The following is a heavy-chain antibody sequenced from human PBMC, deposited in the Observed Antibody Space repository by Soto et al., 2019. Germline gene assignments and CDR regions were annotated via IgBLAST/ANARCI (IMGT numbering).Heavy chain of an antibody. V-gene: IGHV4-59*08. J-gene: IGHJ4*02. CDR2: IYYSGST. CDR3: ARGGWRHIDY. Sequence: QVQLQESGPGLAKPSETLSLTCTVSGGSISTYYWSWVRQPPGKGLEWIGYIYYSGSTNYNPSLKSRVTISEDTSKSQFSLKLSSVTAAVTAVYYCARGGWRHIDYWGQGTLVTVSS. CDR1: GGSISTYY. D-gene: IGHD3-3*01.